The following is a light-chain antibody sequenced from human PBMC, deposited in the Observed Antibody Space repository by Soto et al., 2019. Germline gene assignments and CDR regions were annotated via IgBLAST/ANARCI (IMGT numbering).Light chain of an antibody. V-gene: IGKV1-33*01. CDR2: AAS. J-gene: IGKJ5*01. CDR3: QQYDTRPTMT. Sequence: IQLTQSPSSLSGSVGESVTITCRASQDIDNYLNWYQHRPGEAPKLLIYAASYLETGVPARFSGSGSGTDFSFTITSLQPEDSATYYCQQYDTRPTMTFGQGTRLEIK. CDR1: QDIDNY.